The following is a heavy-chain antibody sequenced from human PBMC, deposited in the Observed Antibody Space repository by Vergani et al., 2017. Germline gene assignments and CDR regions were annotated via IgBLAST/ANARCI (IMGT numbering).Heavy chain of an antibody. CDR2: INPNSGGT. Sequence: QVQLVQSGAEVKKPGASVKVSCKASGYTFTDYLMHWARQAPGQGLEWMGWINPNSGGTNYAQKFQGRVTMTRDTSISTAYMELSNLRSDDTAVYYCARVGTSSNRDYFDYWGQGTLVTVSS. CDR3: ARVGTSSNRDYFDY. V-gene: IGHV1-2*02. J-gene: IGHJ4*02. D-gene: IGHD2-2*01. CDR1: GYTFTDYL.